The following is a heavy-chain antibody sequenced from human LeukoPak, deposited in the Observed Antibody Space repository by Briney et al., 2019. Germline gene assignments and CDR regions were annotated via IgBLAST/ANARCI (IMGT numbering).Heavy chain of an antibody. V-gene: IGHV4-39*07. D-gene: IGHD6-6*01. CDR1: GGSISSSSYY. CDR3: ARDFGSSSGY. J-gene: IGHJ4*02. Sequence: PSETLSLTCTVSGGSISSSSYYWGWIRQPPGKGLEWIGSIYYSGSTYYNPSLKSRVTISVDTSKNQFSLKLSSVTAADTAVYYCARDFGSSSGYWGQGTLVTVSS. CDR2: IYYSGST.